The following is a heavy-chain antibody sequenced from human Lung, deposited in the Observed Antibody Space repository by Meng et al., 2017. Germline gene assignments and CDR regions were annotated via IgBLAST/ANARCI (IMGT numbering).Heavy chain of an antibody. CDR2: INHSGST. CDR3: ARGPTTMAHDFDY. J-gene: IGHJ4*02. V-gene: IGHV4-34*01. D-gene: IGHD4-11*01. CDR1: GGSFGDYY. Sequence: GPPLACGRRLSTPPGPPSPTCSVSGGSFGDYYWSWIRRPPGKGLEWIGEINHSGSTNYNPSLESRATISVDTSQNNLSLKLSSVTAADSAVYYCARGPTTMAHDFDYWGQGTLVTVSS.